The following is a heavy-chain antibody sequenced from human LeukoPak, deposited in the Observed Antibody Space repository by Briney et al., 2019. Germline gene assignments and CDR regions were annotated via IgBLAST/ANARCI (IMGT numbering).Heavy chain of an antibody. V-gene: IGHV3-73*01. CDR1: GFTFSGSA. Sequence: GGSLRLSCAASGFTFSGSAMHWVRQASGKGLEWVGRIRSKTHSYATAYAASVKGRFTISRDDSKNTAYLQMNSLKTEDTAVYYCTRHGGRDYYDSSEDAFDIWGQGTMVIVSS. CDR3: TRHGGRDYYDSSEDAFDI. D-gene: IGHD3-22*01. CDR2: IRSKTHSYAT. J-gene: IGHJ3*02.